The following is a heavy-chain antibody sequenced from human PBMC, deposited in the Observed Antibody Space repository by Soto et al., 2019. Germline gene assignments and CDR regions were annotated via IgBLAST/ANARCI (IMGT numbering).Heavy chain of an antibody. CDR1: RGTFSSYA. Sequence: ASVKVSCKASRGTFSSYAISWVRQAPGQGLEWMGGIIPIFGTANYAQKFQGRVTITADESTSTAYMELSSLRSEDTAVYYCARDYRTTNWFDPWGQGTLVTVSS. D-gene: IGHD1-1*01. V-gene: IGHV1-69*13. CDR3: ARDYRTTNWFDP. J-gene: IGHJ5*02. CDR2: IIPIFGTA.